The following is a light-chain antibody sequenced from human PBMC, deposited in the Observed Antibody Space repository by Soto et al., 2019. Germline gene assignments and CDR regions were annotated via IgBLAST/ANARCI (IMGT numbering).Light chain of an antibody. CDR1: QSIDTL. CDR3: QQTYSPPDT. Sequence: DIRMTQSPSSLSASVGDRVPIACRASQSIDTLLNWYQQHPGKAPNALIYEASNLQSGVPSRFSGSGSGTDFTLTISGLQPDDSAPYYCQQTYSPPDTFGQGTKVEIK. CDR2: EAS. V-gene: IGKV1-39*01. J-gene: IGKJ1*01.